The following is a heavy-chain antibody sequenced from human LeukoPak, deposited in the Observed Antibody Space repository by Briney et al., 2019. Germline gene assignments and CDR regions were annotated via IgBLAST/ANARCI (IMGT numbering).Heavy chain of an antibody. Sequence: ASVKVSCKASGYTFTSYDINWVRQATGQGLEWMGWMNPNSGNTSYAQKFQGRVTMTRNTSISTAYMELSSLRSEDTAVYYCARGPTINFWSGYWGGLYYYYYMDVWGKGTTVTVSS. CDR1: GYTFTSYD. CDR3: ARGPTINFWSGYWGGLYYYYYMDV. D-gene: IGHD3-3*01. V-gene: IGHV1-8*01. CDR2: MNPNSGNT. J-gene: IGHJ6*03.